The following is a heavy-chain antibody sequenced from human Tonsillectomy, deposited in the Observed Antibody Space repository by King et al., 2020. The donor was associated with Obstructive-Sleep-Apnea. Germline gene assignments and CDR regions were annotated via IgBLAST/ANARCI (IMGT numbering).Heavy chain of an antibody. CDR1: GGSISSNNY. J-gene: IGHJ4*02. Sequence: QLQESGPELVKPSETLSLTCTVSGGSISSNNYWGWIRQPPGKGREWIGNIYYSGSTYYNPSLKSRVTISVDTSKNQFSLKLSSVTAADTAVFYCARADRDTAMGLFDSWGQGTLVTVSS. V-gene: IGHV4-39*07. D-gene: IGHD5-18*01. CDR2: IYYSGST. CDR3: ARADRDTAMGLFDS.